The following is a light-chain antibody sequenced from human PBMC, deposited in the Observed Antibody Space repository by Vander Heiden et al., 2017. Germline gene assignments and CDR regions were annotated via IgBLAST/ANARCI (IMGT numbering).Light chain of an antibody. CDR3: QQDDSFSPLT. Sequence: DIQMTQSPSTLSAFVGDRVTITCRASQSISSWLAWYQQKPGKAPELLISDASSLESGVPSRFSGSGYGTEFNLTISSLQPDDFATYYCQQDDSFSPLTFGGGTKVEIK. CDR2: DAS. CDR1: QSISSW. V-gene: IGKV1-5*01. J-gene: IGKJ4*01.